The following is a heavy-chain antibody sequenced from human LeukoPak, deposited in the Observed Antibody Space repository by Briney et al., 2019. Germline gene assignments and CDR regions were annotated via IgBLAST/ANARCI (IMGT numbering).Heavy chain of an antibody. CDR1: GGSVSSGSYY. D-gene: IGHD4-17*01. CDR2: IYYSGST. J-gene: IGHJ3*02. Sequence: TSETLSLTCIVSGGSVSSGSYYWSWIRQPPGKGLEWIGYIYYSGSTNYNPSLKSRVTISVDTSKNQFSLKLSSVTAADTAVYYCARDRAVTSDAFDIWGQGTMVTVSS. CDR3: ARDRAVTSDAFDI. V-gene: IGHV4-61*01.